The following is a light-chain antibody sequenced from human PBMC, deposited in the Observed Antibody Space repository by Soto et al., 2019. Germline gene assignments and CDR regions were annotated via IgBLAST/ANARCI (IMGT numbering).Light chain of an antibody. Sequence: QPVLTQSPSASASLGASVKLTCTLSSGHSSYDIAWHQQQPGKGPHFLLKLYSDGRHTKGAGIPDRFSGSSSGTERYLTLSSLRSEDEADYYCQTWATGPWVFGGGTKLTVL. CDR1: SGHSSYD. J-gene: IGLJ3*02. CDR3: QTWATGPWV. V-gene: IGLV4-69*01. CDR2: LYSDGRH.